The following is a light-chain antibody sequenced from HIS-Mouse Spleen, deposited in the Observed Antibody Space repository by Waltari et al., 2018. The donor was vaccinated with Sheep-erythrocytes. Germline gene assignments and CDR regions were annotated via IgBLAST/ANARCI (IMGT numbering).Light chain of an antibody. CDR1: SSDVGSYNL. Sequence: QSALTQPASVSGSPGQSITISCTGTSSDVGSYNLVPWYHPHPGKAPKLMIYEGSKRPSGVSTRFSGSKSGNTASLTISGLQAEDDADYYCCSYAGSSTPWVFGGGTKLTVL. CDR3: CSYAGSSTPWV. J-gene: IGLJ3*02. CDR2: EGS. V-gene: IGLV2-23*01.